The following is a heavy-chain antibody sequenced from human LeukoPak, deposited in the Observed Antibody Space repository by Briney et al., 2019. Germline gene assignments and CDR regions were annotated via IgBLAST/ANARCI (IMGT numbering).Heavy chain of an antibody. CDR2: IYTSGNT. Sequence: PSETLSLTCTVSGGSISSGSYYWSWIRQPGGEGLEWIGRIYTSGNTNYNPSLKSRVTISVDTSKNQFSLKLSSVTATDTAVYYCARGETGYSSGWSRTYYFDYWGQGTLVTVSS. V-gene: IGHV4-61*02. J-gene: IGHJ4*02. D-gene: IGHD6-19*01. CDR3: ARGETGYSSGWSRTYYFDY. CDR1: GGSISSGSYY.